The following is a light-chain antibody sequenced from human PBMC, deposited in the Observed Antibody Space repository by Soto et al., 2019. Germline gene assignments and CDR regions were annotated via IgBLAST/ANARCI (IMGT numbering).Light chain of an antibody. CDR2: SNN. Sequence: QAVVTQPPSASGTPGQRVTISCSGSSSNIGRNTVNWYQQLPGTDPKLLIYSNNQRPSGVPDRFSGSKSGTSASLAISGLQSDDEADYYCAAWDDSLNGHVFGTGTKLTVL. CDR1: SSNIGRNT. CDR3: AAWDDSLNGHV. J-gene: IGLJ1*01. V-gene: IGLV1-44*01.